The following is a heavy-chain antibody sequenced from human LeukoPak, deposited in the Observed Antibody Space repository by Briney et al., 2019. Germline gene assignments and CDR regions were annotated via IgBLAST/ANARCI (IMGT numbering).Heavy chain of an antibody. CDR1: GFTFSSYA. CDR3: AKTLLDSSGCYPKYYFDY. D-gene: IGHD3-22*01. V-gene: IGHV3-23*01. CDR2: ISGSGGST. Sequence: GGSLRLSCAASGFTFSSYAMSWVRQAPGKGLEWVSAISGSGGSTYYADSVKGRFTISRDNSKNTLYLQMNSLRAEDTAVYYCAKTLLDSSGCYPKYYFDYWGQGTLVTVSS. J-gene: IGHJ4*02.